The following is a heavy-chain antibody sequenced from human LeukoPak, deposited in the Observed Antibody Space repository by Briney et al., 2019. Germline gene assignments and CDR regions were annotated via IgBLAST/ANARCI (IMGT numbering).Heavy chain of an antibody. J-gene: IGHJ6*02. Sequence: ASVKVSCKASGYTFANYAMHWVRQAPGQGLEWMGWICAYNGNTNYAQKVQGRVTMTTDTSTSTAYMELRSLRSDDTAVYYCAREETHHVYYGMDVWGQGTMVTVSS. V-gene: IGHV1-18*01. CDR3: AREETHHVYYGMDV. CDR1: GYTFANYA. D-gene: IGHD1-14*01. CDR2: ICAYNGNT.